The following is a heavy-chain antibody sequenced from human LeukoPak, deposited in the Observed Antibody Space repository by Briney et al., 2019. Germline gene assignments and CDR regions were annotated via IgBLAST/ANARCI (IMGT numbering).Heavy chain of an antibody. CDR1: GFTFSSYA. D-gene: IGHD3-22*01. J-gene: IGHJ4*02. CDR3: TRSSGYDTYFDD. CDR2: ISYDGSNK. V-gene: IGHV3-30-3*01. Sequence: GGSLRLSCAASGFTFSSYAMHWVRQAPGKGLEWVAVISYDGSNKYYADSVKGRFTISRDNSKNTLYLQMNSLRAEDTAVYYCTRSSGYDTYFDDWGQGTLVTVSS.